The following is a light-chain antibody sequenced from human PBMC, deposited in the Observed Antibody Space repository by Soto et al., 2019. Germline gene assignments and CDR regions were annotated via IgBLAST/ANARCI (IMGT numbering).Light chain of an antibody. CDR2: DAS. V-gene: IGKV1-5*01. CDR3: QQYNSYSWT. CDR1: QSISSW. J-gene: IGKJ1*01. Sequence: INMTLSPTALAASIGNRATIPCRASQSISSWLAWYQQKPGKAPKLLIYDASSLESGVPSRFSGSGSGTEFTLTISSLQPDDFATYYCQQYNSYSWTFGQGTKVDI.